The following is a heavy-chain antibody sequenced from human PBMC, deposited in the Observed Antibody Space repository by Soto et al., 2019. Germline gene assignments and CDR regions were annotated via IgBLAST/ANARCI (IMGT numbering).Heavy chain of an antibody. CDR2: IDPSDSYT. D-gene: IGHD3-10*01. CDR3: ARIPTPNYYGSGSYYKSYYYYYGMDV. Sequence: GESLKISCKGSGYSFTSYWISWVRQMPGKGLEWVGRIDPSDSYTNYSPSFQGHVTTSADKSISTAYLQWSSLKASDTAMYYCARIPTPNYYGSGSYYKSYYYYYGMDVWGQGTTVTVS. CDR1: GYSFTSYW. J-gene: IGHJ6*02. V-gene: IGHV5-10-1*01.